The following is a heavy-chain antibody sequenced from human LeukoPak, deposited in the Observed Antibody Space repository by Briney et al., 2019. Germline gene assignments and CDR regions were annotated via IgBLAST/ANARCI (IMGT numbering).Heavy chain of an antibody. CDR1: GFTFSTYG. Sequence: PGRSLRLSCAAPGFTFSTYGMHWVRQAPGKGLEWVAVIWYDGSNKYYADSVKGRFTISRDNSKNTLYLQMNSLRAEDTAVYYCARSWDPTGNNWFDPWGQGTLVTVSS. J-gene: IGHJ5*02. D-gene: IGHD4-17*01. CDR2: IWYDGSNK. V-gene: IGHV3-33*01. CDR3: ARSWDPTGNNWFDP.